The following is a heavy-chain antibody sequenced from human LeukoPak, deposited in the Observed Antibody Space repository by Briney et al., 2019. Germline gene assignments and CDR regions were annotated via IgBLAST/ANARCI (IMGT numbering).Heavy chain of an antibody. V-gene: IGHV1-8*01. J-gene: IGHJ4*02. Sequence: ASVKVSCTASGYTFTSYDINWVRQATGQGLEWMGWMNPNSANTGYAQKFQGRVTMTRDTSISTAYMELSSLTSEDTAVYYCARGPSYGSGSYNIYGIDYWGQGTLVTVSS. CDR1: GYTFTSYD. CDR3: ARGPSYGSGSYNIYGIDY. D-gene: IGHD3-10*01. CDR2: MNPNSANT.